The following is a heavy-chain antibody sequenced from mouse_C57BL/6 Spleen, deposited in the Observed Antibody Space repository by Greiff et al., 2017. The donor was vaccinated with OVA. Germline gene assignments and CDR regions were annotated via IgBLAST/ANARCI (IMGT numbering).Heavy chain of an antibody. J-gene: IGHJ2*01. Sequence: EVQLQQSGPGMVKPSQSLSLTCTVTGYSITSGYDWHWIRHFPGNKLEWMGYISYSGSTNYNPSLKSRISITHDTSKNHFFLKLNSVTTEDTATYCCAGGITTVGFDYWGQGTTLTVSS. D-gene: IGHD1-1*01. V-gene: IGHV3-1*01. CDR1: GYSITSGYD. CDR2: ISYSGST. CDR3: AGGITTVGFDY.